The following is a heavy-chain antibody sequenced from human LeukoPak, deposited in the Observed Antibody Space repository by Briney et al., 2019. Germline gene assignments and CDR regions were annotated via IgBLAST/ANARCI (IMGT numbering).Heavy chain of an antibody. CDR3: ARVWQQLNWFDP. D-gene: IGHD6-13*01. CDR1: GYTFTSYD. Sequence: ASVRVSCKASGYTFTSYDINWVRQAAGQGLEWMGGIIPIFGTANYAQKFQGRATITADKSTSTAYMELSSLRSEDTAVYYCARVWQQLNWFDPWGQGTLVTVSS. CDR2: IIPIFGTA. J-gene: IGHJ5*02. V-gene: IGHV1-69*06.